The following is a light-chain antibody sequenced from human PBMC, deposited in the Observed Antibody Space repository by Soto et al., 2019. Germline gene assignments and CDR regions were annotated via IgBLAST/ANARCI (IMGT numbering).Light chain of an antibody. CDR1: QIVSSS. Sequence: DIGRNQCPITMSASPGDRATXSCRASQIVSSSLAWYQQKLGQAPRLLLYVASTMATGIPYRFSRRGSGTEFTLTISSLQYEEFAVYCCQQYYNYPTFGQGTKVDIK. CDR3: QQYYNYPT. CDR2: VAS. V-gene: IGKV3-15*01. J-gene: IGKJ1*01.